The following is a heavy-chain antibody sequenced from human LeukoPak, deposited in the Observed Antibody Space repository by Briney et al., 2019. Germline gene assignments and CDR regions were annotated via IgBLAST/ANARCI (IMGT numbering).Heavy chain of an antibody. D-gene: IGHD5-24*01. CDR2: IKGKPDGGTA. Sequence: GGSLGLSCAASGLTFANARMNWVRQAPGKGLEWVGRIKGKPDGGTADYAASVMARFIISRDDSKNTVYLQMNSLREEDSGLYFCSTDRDWGQGTLVAVSS. CDR1: GLTFANAR. CDR3: STDRD. J-gene: IGHJ4*02. V-gene: IGHV3-15*05.